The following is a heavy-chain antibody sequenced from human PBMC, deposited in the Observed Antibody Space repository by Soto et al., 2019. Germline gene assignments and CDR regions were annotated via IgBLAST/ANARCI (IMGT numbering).Heavy chain of an antibody. CDR1: AFSLSTGGVG. J-gene: IGHJ6*02. V-gene: IGHV2-5*02. CDR3: IQSRCGGDCLQSYASYYYYGMDV. D-gene: IGHD2-21*02. CDR2: IYVDDGK. Sequence: QITLKESGPTLVKPTQTLTLTCTFSAFSLSTGGVGVGRIRQPPGKALESLGLIYVDDGKRYSPSLRSRPTTTKDTSKNQVVLTMTNMDPVDTATYYCIQSRCGGDCLQSYASYYYYGMDVWGQGTTVTVSS.